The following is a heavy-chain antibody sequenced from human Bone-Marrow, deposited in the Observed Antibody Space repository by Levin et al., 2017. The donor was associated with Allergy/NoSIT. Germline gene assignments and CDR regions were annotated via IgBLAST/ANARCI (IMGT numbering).Heavy chain of an antibody. V-gene: IGHV4-61*02. CDR1: GASISTGAYS. J-gene: IGHJ3*01. CDR2: VFPSGST. Sequence: SSETLSLTCAVSGASISTGAYSWNWIRQSGGSRLEWIGRVFPSGSTHYNPSLKSRLTLSVDTSKNQFSLRLSSVTAADTAVYYCARALLVLREPLVNAFDLWGQGTMVTVSS. D-gene: IGHD1-26*01. CDR3: ARALLVLREPLVNAFDL.